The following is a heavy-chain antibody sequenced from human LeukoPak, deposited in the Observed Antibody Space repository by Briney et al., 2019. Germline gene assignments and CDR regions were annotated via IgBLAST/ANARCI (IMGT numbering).Heavy chain of an antibody. D-gene: IGHD6-6*01. CDR3: ARGPNSNWSGLDF. CDR2: MSGSEDYI. CDR1: GLTFSTYT. Sequence: PGGSLRLSCAASGLTFSTYTMSWVRQAPGKGLEWVSAMSGSEDYIYYADSVKGRFTVSRDNAKNTLYLQVNNLRAEDTAVYYCARGPNSNWSGLDFWGQGTLLTVSS. J-gene: IGHJ4*02. V-gene: IGHV3-23*01.